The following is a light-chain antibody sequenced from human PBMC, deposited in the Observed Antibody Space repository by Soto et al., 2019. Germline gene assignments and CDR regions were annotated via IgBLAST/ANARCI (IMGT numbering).Light chain of an antibody. CDR2: GNS. J-gene: IGLJ1*01. V-gene: IGLV1-40*01. Sequence: QSVLTQPPSVSGAPGQRVTISCTGSSSNIGAGYDVHWYQQLPGTAPKLLIYGNSNRPSGVPDRFSGSNSGTSASLAITGLQAEDEADYYCQSYDGSLSGHYVFGTGTKLTVL. CDR3: QSYDGSLSGHYV. CDR1: SSNIGAGYD.